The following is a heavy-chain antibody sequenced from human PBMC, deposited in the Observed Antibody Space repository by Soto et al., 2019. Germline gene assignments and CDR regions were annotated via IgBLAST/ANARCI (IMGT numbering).Heavy chain of an antibody. D-gene: IGHD2-21*02. CDR3: TTDPNYSGGDCYSNYYYYGMDV. V-gene: IGHV3-15*07. CDR1: GFTFSNAW. CDR2: IKSKTDGGTT. Sequence: EVQLVESGGGLVKPGGSLRLSCAASGFTFSNAWMNWVRQAPGKGLEWVGGIKSKTDGGTTDYAAPVKGRFTISRDDSKNTLYLQMNSLKTEDTAVYYCTTDPNYSGGDCYSNYYYYGMDVWGQGTTVTVSS. J-gene: IGHJ6*02.